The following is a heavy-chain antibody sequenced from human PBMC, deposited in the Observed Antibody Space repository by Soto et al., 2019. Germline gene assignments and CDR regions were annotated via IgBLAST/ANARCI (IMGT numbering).Heavy chain of an antibody. J-gene: IGHJ4*02. CDR3: ANIAVAGNQHFDY. CDR1: GGSISSSSYY. Sequence: SETLSLTCTVSGGSISSSSYYWSWIRQPPGKGLEWIGEINHSGSTNYNPSLKSRVTISVDTSKNQFSLKLSSVTAADTAVYYCANIAVAGNQHFDYWGQGTLVTVSS. V-gene: IGHV4-39*07. CDR2: INHSGST. D-gene: IGHD6-19*01.